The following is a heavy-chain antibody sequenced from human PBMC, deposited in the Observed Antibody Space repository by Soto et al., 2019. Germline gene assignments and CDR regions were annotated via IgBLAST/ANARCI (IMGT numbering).Heavy chain of an antibody. CDR3: ARDREDGSSSSIGWFDP. Sequence: ASVKVSCKAAGYTFTSYGISWVRQAPGQGLEWMGWISAYNGNTNYAQKLQGRVTMTTDTSTSTAYMELRSLRSDDTAVYYCARDREDGSSSSIGWFDPWGQGTLVTVSS. CDR2: ISAYNGNT. CDR1: GYTFTSYG. V-gene: IGHV1-18*01. D-gene: IGHD6-6*01. J-gene: IGHJ5*02.